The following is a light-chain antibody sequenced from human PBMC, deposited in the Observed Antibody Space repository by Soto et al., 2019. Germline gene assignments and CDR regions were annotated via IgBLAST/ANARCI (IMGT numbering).Light chain of an antibody. CDR2: DVS. CDR1: SSDVGGYEY. J-gene: IGLJ1*01. Sequence: QSVLTQPASVSGSPGQSITISCTGTSSDVGGYEYVSWYQQHPGKAPKRIIYDVSDRPSGVSNRFSGSKSGNTASLAISGLQAEDEADYYCNSYTRSNPLGVFGTGTKLTVL. V-gene: IGLV2-14*03. CDR3: NSYTRSNPLGV.